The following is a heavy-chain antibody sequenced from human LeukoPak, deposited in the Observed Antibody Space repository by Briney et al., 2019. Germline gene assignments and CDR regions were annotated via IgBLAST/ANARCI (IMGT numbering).Heavy chain of an antibody. Sequence: SETLSLTCAVSGYSISSGYYWGWIRQPTGKGLEWIGSIYHSGSTYYNPSLKSRVTISVDTSKNQFSLKLSSVTAADTAVYYCARGIVVVVAATRADAFDIWGQGTMVTVSS. CDR2: IYHSGST. J-gene: IGHJ3*02. CDR1: GYSISSGYY. CDR3: ARGIVVVVAATRADAFDI. V-gene: IGHV4-38-2*01. D-gene: IGHD2-15*01.